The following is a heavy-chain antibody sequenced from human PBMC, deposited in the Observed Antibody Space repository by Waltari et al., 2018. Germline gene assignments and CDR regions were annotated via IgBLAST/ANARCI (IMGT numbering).Heavy chain of an antibody. V-gene: IGHV3-53*01. J-gene: IGHJ4*02. D-gene: IGHD3-22*01. Sequence: EVQLVESGGGLIQPGGSLRLSCAASGFTVSSNYMSWVRQAPGKGLEWVSVIYSGGSTYYADSVKGRFTISRDNSKNTLYLQMNSLRAEDTAVYYCARGSSSGYYYRGDYWGQGTLVTVSS. CDR2: IYSGGST. CDR1: GFTVSSNY. CDR3: ARGSSSGYYYRGDY.